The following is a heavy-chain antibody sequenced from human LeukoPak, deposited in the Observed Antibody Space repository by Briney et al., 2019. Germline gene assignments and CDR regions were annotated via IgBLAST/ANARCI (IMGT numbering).Heavy chain of an antibody. J-gene: IGHJ3*02. CDR3: ARVGDQNAFDI. D-gene: IGHD2-21*02. Sequence: PSETLSLTCAVYGGSFSGFYWSWVRQPPGKGLEWIGYIYCSGSTNYNPSLKSRVTISVDTSKNQFSLKLSSVTAADTAVYYCARVGDQNAFDIWGQGTMVTVSS. CDR1: GGSFSGFY. CDR2: IYCSGST. V-gene: IGHV4-59*01.